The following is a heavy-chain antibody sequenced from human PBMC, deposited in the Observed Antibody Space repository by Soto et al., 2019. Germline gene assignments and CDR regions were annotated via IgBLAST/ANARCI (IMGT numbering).Heavy chain of an antibody. V-gene: IGHV4-59*01. CDR1: GGSISSYY. D-gene: IGHD2-15*01. CDR2: IYYSGST. J-gene: IGHJ6*02. CDR3: ASATPYYGMDV. Sequence: SSETLSLTCTVSGGSISSYYWSWIRQPPGKGLEWIGYIYYSGSTNYNPSLKSRVTISADTSKNQFSLKLSSVTAADTAVYYCASATPYYGMDVWGQGTTVTVSS.